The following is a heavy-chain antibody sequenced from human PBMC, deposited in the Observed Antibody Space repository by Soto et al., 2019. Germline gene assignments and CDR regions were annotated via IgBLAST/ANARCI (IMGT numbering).Heavy chain of an antibody. D-gene: IGHD4-17*01. CDR2: IYYSGST. CDR1: GGSVNNANYF. V-gene: IGHV4-31*03. CDR3: ARDADYGGSRGGMDV. Sequence: QVRLEESGPGLVKPSETLSLICSVSGGSVNNANYFWNWIRHHPEHGLEWIGYIYYSGSTRYNPSFKSRVTLSIDTSKNQFSLSLNSVTVADTAVYFCARDADYGGSRGGMDVWGRGPTVTVSS. J-gene: IGHJ6*02.